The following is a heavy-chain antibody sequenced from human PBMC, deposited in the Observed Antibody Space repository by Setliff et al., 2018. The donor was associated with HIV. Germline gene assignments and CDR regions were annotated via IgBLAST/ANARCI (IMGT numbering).Heavy chain of an antibody. D-gene: IGHD6-19*01. CDR1: GGSISSGSYY. V-gene: IGHV4-61*09. Sequence: SETLSLTCTISGGSISSGSYYWSWIRQPAGKGLEWIGHIYTSGTTNYNPSLRSRLTISVDTSKNQFSLKLSSVTAADTAVYYCARSSSWSTFDYWGQGTLVTVSS. J-gene: IGHJ4*02. CDR3: ARSSSWSTFDY. CDR2: IYTSGTT.